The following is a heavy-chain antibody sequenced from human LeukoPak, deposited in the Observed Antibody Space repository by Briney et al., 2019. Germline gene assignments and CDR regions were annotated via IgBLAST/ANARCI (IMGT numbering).Heavy chain of an antibody. D-gene: IGHD6-19*01. CDR1: GFTFSSYA. CDR2: ISGSGGST. CDR3: ARNLISVAGELDY. V-gene: IGHV3-23*01. Sequence: PGGSLRLSCAASGFTFSSYAMSWVRQTPGKGLEWVSAISGSGGSTYYADSVKGRFTLSRDNAKNSLYLQMSSLSDEDTAVYYCARNLISVAGELDYWGQGTLVTVSS. J-gene: IGHJ4*02.